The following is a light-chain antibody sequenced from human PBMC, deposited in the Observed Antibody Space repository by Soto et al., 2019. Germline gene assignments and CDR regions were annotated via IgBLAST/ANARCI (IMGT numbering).Light chain of an antibody. Sequence: DIQMTQSPSSLSASVGDRVTITCRASQSISNYLNWYQQKPGKAPKLLIYDASNLETGVPSRFSGSGSGTDFTLTISSLQPEDFATYYCQQSYTTWTFGQGTKVDIK. J-gene: IGKJ1*01. CDR1: QSISNY. CDR2: DAS. V-gene: IGKV1-39*01. CDR3: QQSYTTWT.